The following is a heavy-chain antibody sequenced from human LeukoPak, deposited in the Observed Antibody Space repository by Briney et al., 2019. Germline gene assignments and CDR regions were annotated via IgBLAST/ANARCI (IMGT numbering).Heavy chain of an antibody. V-gene: IGHV1-18*01. CDR3: ARGAHYDSSGYFGY. J-gene: IGHJ4*02. CDR1: GYTFTSYG. CDR2: ISAYNGNT. D-gene: IGHD3-22*01. Sequence: GASVKVSCKASGYTFTSYGISWVRQAPGQRLEWMGWISAYNGNTNYAQKLQGRVTMTTDTSTSTAYMELRSLRSDDTAVYYCARGAHYDSSGYFGYWGQGTLVTVSS.